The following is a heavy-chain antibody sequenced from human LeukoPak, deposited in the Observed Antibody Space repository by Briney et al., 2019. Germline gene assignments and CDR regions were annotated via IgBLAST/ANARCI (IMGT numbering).Heavy chain of an antibody. Sequence: GESLKISCKGSGYSFTSYWIGWVRQAPGQGLEWMGWICAYNGNTNYAQKLQGRVTMTTDTSTSTAYMELRSLRSDDTAVYYCARDSYDSSGYYYLWGQGTLVTVSS. J-gene: IGHJ4*02. CDR2: ICAYNGNT. CDR3: ARDSYDSSGYYYL. CDR1: GYSFTSYW. V-gene: IGHV1-18*04. D-gene: IGHD3-22*01.